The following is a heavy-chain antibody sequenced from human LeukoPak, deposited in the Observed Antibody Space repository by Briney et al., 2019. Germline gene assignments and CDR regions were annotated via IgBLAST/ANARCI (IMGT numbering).Heavy chain of an antibody. D-gene: IGHD4-17*01. CDR2: INPNSGGT. CDR3: ARGLDDYEDAFDI. J-gene: IGHJ3*02. V-gene: IGHV1-2*02. Sequence: GASVKVSCKASGYTFTGYYMHWVRQAPGQGLEWMGWINPNSGGTNYAQKFQGRVTLTRDTSISTAYMELSSLRSEDTALYYCARGLDDYEDAFDIWGQGTMVTVSS. CDR1: GYTFTGYY.